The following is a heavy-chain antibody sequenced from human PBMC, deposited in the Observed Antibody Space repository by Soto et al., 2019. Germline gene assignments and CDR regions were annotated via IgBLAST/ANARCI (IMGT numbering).Heavy chain of an antibody. CDR2: ISAYNGNT. J-gene: IGHJ4*02. D-gene: IGHD2-21*02. CDR1: GYTFTSYG. CDR3: AREVKGVTSFDY. V-gene: IGHV1-18*01. Sequence: ASVKVSCKASGYTFTSYGISWVRQAPGQGLEWMGWISAYNGNTNYAQNLQDRVTMTIDTSTGTAYMELRSLTSDDTAIYYCAREVKGVTSFDYWGQG.